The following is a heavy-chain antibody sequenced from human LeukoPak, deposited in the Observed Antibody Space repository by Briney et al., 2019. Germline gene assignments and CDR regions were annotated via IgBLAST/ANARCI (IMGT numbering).Heavy chain of an antibody. CDR1: GGTFSSYA. D-gene: IGHD3-3*01. CDR2: IIPILGIA. CDR3: ARDYVKYYDFWSGYYQPTTFDY. V-gene: IGHV1-69*04. Sequence: ASVKVSCKASGGTFSSYAISWVRQAPGRGLEWMGRIIPILGIANYAQKFQGRVTITADKSTSTAYMELSSLRSEDTAVYYCARDYVKYYDFWSGYYQPTTFDYWGQGTLVTVSS. J-gene: IGHJ4*02.